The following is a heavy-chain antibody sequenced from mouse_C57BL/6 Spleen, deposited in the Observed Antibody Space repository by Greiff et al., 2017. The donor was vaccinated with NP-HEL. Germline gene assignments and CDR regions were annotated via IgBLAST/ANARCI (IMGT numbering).Heavy chain of an antibody. CDR1: GYTFTDYY. J-gene: IGHJ2*01. D-gene: IGHD1-1*01. V-gene: IGHV1-26*01. CDR2: INPNNGGT. Sequence: EVQLQQSGPELVKPGASVTISCKASGYTFTDYYMNWVKQSHGKSLEWIGDINPNNGGTSYNQKFKGKATLTVDKSSSTAYMELRSLTSEDSAVYYCARQGFSTVVDYWGQGTTLTVSS. CDR3: ARQGFSTVVDY.